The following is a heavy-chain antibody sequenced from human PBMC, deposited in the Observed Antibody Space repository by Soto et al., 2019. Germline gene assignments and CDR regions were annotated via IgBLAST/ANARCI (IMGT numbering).Heavy chain of an antibody. Sequence: GGSLRLSCAASGFTFSSYSMNWVRQAPGKGLEWVSYISSSSSTIYYADSVKGRFTISRDNAKNSLYLQMNSLRDEDTAVYYCARGGNYDILTGYFPDNFDYWGQGTLVTVSS. J-gene: IGHJ4*02. V-gene: IGHV3-48*02. D-gene: IGHD3-9*01. CDR1: GFTFSSYS. CDR3: ARGGNYDILTGYFPDNFDY. CDR2: ISSSSSTI.